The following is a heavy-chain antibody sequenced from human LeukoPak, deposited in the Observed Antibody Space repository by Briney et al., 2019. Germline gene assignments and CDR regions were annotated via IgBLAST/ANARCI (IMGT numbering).Heavy chain of an antibody. CDR2: ISANADST. V-gene: IGHV3-23*01. CDR1: GFTFSDYY. J-gene: IGHJ4*02. Sequence: GGSLRLSCAASGFTFSDYYMSWIRQAPGKGLEWVSSISANADSTYYADSVKGRFTISRDNSKNTLYLQMNSLRAEDTAVYYCAKSFGPVIAAAGTGADWGQGTLVTVSS. D-gene: IGHD6-13*01. CDR3: AKSFGPVIAAAGTGAD.